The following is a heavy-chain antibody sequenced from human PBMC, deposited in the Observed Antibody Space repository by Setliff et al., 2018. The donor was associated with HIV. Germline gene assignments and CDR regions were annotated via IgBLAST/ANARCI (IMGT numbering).Heavy chain of an antibody. D-gene: IGHD5-12*01. CDR1: GGTFGTYA. Sequence: SVKVSCKASGGTFGTYAVSWVRQAPGQGLEWMGRIIPIFGTANYAQNFQGRVTITADKSTSTAYMELNSLRSEDTAMYYCVREAPFRHGYNLVDYWGQGTLVTVSS. CDR2: IIPIFGTA. V-gene: IGHV1-69*06. J-gene: IGHJ4*02. CDR3: VREAPFRHGYNLVDY.